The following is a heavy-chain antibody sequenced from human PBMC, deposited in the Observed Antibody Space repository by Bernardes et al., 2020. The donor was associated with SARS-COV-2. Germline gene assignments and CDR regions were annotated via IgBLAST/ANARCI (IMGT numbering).Heavy chain of an antibody. CDR3: AGVGTRGWYWYFDL. CDR2: ISSSSSYI. V-gene: IGHV3-21*01. D-gene: IGHD6-19*01. Sequence: GSLRLSCAASGFTFSHYTMNWVRQAPGKGLEWVSSISSSSSYIYYADSVKGRFTISRDDAKNSLYLQMNSLRAEDTAVYYCAGVGTRGWYWYFDLWGRGTLVTVSS. J-gene: IGHJ2*01. CDR1: GFTFSHYT.